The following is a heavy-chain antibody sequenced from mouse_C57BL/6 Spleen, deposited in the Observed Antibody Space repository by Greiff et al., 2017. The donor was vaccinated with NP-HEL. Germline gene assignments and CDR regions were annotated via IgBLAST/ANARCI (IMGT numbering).Heavy chain of an antibody. V-gene: IGHV3-6*01. Sequence: EVKLMESGPGLVKPSQSLSLTCSVTGYSITSGYYWNWIRQFPGNKLEWMGYISYDGSNKYNPSLKNRISITRDTSKNQFFLKLNSVTTEDTATYYCARGANWDWYFDVWGTGTTVTVSS. J-gene: IGHJ1*03. D-gene: IGHD4-1*01. CDR2: ISYDGSN. CDR1: GYSITSGYY. CDR3: ARGANWDWYFDV.